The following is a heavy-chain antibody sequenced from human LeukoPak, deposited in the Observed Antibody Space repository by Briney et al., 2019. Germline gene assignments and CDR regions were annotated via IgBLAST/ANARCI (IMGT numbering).Heavy chain of an antibody. CDR1: GFTFSSYG. V-gene: IGHV3-33*06. CDR2: IWYDGSNK. CDR3: AKDYSSGWMEY. J-gene: IGHJ4*02. D-gene: IGHD6-19*01. Sequence: GGSLRLSCAASGFTFSSYGMHWVRQAPGKGVEGVAVIWYDGSNKYYADSVKGRFTISRDNSKNTLYLQMNSLRAEDTAVYYCAKDYSSGWMEYWGQGTLVTVSS.